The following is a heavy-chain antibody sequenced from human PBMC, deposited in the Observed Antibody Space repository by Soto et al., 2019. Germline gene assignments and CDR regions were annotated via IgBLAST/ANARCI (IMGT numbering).Heavy chain of an antibody. Sequence: QVQLQESGPGLVKPSETLSLTCTVSGGSISSYYWSWIRQPPGKGLEWIGYIYYSGSTNYNPSLKSRVTISVDTSKNQFSLKLSSVTAADTAVNYCASFLRGVVAAAARHDAFDIWGQGTMVTVSS. CDR2: IYYSGST. D-gene: IGHD2-15*01. CDR1: GGSISSYY. V-gene: IGHV4-59*01. J-gene: IGHJ3*02. CDR3: ASFLRGVVAAAARHDAFDI.